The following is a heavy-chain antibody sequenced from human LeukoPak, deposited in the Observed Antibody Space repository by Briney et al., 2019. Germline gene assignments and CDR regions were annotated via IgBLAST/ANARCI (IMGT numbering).Heavy chain of an antibody. CDR3: ARFISVGTTDWFDP. CDR1: GFTFSSYS. Sequence: GGSLRLSCAASGFTFSSYSMNWVRQAPGKGLEWVSSISSSSSYIYYADSVKGRFTISRDNAKNSLYLQMNSLRAEDTAVYYCARFISVGTTDWFDPWGQGTLVTVSS. J-gene: IGHJ5*02. CDR2: ISSSSSYI. V-gene: IGHV3-21*01. D-gene: IGHD1-1*01.